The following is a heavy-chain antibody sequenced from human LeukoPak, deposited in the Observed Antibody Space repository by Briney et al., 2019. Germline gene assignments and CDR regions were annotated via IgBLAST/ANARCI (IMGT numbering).Heavy chain of an antibody. J-gene: IGHJ4*02. V-gene: IGHV3-15*01. CDR1: GFTFSSYA. CDR3: ATGSNGWYYFDR. D-gene: IGHD6-19*01. Sequence: PGGSLRLSCAASGFTFSSYAMSWVRQAPGKGLEWVGRIKSKVDGGTTDYAAPVKGNFTISRDDSKDTLYLQMNSLKTEDTAMYYCATGSNGWYYFDRWGQGTLVTVSS. CDR2: IKSKVDGGTT.